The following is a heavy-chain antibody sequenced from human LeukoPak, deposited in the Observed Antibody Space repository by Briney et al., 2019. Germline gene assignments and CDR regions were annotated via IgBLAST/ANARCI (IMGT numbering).Heavy chain of an antibody. CDR3: ARWGLILGCSGGSCSGNWFDP. Sequence: GGSLRLSCAASGFTFDDYGMSWVRQAPGKGLEWVSGINWNGGSTGYADSVKGRFTISRDNAKNSLYLQMNSLRAEDTALYYCARWGLILGCSGGSCSGNWFDPWGQGTLVTVSS. D-gene: IGHD2-15*01. J-gene: IGHJ5*02. CDR2: INWNGGST. V-gene: IGHV3-20*04. CDR1: GFTFDDYG.